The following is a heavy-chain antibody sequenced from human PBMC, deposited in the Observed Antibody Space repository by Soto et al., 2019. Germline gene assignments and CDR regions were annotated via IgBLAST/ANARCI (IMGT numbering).Heavy chain of an antibody. CDR1: ADSNSFRDSY. CDR3: TSRRIEVVWSGFDY. Sequence: SETLSLTCTVSADSNSFRDSYWGWIRQPPGEGLQWIGSSSYNGGTFYNPSLKGRVDISIDASRRQSSLQLTAVTAADSAIYYWTSRRIEVVWSGFDYWGQGRPVTV. V-gene: IGHV4-39*07. CDR2: SSYNGGT. D-gene: IGHD3-3*01. J-gene: IGHJ4*02.